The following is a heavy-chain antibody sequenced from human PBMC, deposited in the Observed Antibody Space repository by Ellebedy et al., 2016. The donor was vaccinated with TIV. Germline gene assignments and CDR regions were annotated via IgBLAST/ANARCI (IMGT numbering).Heavy chain of an antibody. D-gene: IGHD6-13*01. CDR1: GDSVSTNSAV. CDR3: ARSRGAAPGTSPWLDP. V-gene: IGHV6-1*01. J-gene: IGHJ5*02. Sequence: MPSETLSLTCAISGDSVSTNSAVWNWIRQSPSRGLEWLGRTYYRYKWYNDYAVSVKSRITINPDTSKNQFSLQLNSVTPEDTAMYYCARSRGAAPGTSPWLDPWGQGTLVTVSS. CDR2: TYYRYKWYN.